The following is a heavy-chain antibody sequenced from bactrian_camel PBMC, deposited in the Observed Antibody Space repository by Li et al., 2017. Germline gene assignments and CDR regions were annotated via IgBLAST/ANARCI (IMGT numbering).Heavy chain of an antibody. V-gene: IGHV3S10*01. CDR2: IDSDGNG. J-gene: IGHJ4*01. CDR3: AAASTGWFGFWDY. D-gene: IGHD7*01. Sequence: VQLVESGGGSVQAGGSLGLSCAAYGYTYCTYDMSWYRQAPGKAREFVSGIDSDGNGSYADSVKGRFTISRDYAKNMFYLEMNSLKSEDTALYYCAAASTGWFGFWDYWGKGTQVTVSS. CDR1: GYTYCTYD.